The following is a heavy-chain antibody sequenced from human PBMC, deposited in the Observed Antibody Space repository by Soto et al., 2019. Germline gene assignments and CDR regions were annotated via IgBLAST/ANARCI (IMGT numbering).Heavy chain of an antibody. CDR3: ARAVRITIFGVVITNYYYYGMDV. V-gene: IGHV4-34*01. CDR1: GGSFSGYY. CDR2: INHSGST. D-gene: IGHD3-3*01. J-gene: IGHJ6*02. Sequence: SETLSLTCAVYGGSFSGYYWSWIRQPPGKGLEWIGEINHSGSTNYNPSLKSRVTISVDTSKNQFSLKLSSVTAADTAVYYCARAVRITIFGVVITNYYYYGMDVWGQGTTVTVSS.